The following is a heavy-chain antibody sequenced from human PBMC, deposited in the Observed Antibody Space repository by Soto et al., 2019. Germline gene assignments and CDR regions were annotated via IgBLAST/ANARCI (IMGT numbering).Heavy chain of an antibody. CDR2: IIPTFRTT. V-gene: IGHV1-69*01. J-gene: IGHJ6*04. D-gene: IGHD6-19*01. CDR3: AREWARPNGWARTPNYGMDV. Sequence: QVQLVQSGAEVKTPGSSVTVSCKTSGGTFSTYAISWVRQAPGQGLEWLGGIIPTFRTTSYSQKFRGRVTISADESTVTAYMELTSRSSGDTAMYYCAREWARPNGWARTPNYGMDVCGKVTTVTVSS. CDR1: GGTFSTYA.